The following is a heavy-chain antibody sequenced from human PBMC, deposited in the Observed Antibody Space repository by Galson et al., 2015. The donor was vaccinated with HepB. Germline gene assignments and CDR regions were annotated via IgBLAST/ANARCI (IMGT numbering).Heavy chain of an antibody. CDR1: GFTFSSHA. Sequence: SLRLSCAASGFTFSSHALHWVRQTPGKGLEWVAVISYDGSNKYYADSVKGRFSISRDNAKNSLYLQINSLRADDTAVYYCARVADSDYGDHTHFDYWGQGSLVTVSS. D-gene: IGHD4-17*01. J-gene: IGHJ4*02. V-gene: IGHV3-30*04. CDR2: ISYDGSNK. CDR3: ARVADSDYGDHTHFDY.